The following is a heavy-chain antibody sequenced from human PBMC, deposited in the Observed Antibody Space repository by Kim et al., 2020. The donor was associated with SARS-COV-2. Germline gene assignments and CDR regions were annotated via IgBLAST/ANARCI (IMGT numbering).Heavy chain of an antibody. J-gene: IGHJ4*02. Sequence: LQGRVTMTTDTSTSTAYMELRSLRSDDTAVYYCARGNYDILTGYYYYFDYWGQGTLVTVSS. D-gene: IGHD3-9*01. V-gene: IGHV1-18*01. CDR3: ARGNYDILTGYYYYFDY.